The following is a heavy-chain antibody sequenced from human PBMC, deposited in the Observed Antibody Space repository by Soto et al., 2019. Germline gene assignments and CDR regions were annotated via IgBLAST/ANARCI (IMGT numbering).Heavy chain of an antibody. J-gene: IGHJ6*02. CDR2: IIPIFGTE. CDR3: ARADKDMGHYSYGMDV. D-gene: IGHD5-18*01. V-gene: IGHV1-69*01. Sequence: QVQLVQSGAEVKKPGSSVKVSCKASGGTFSSYAISWVRQAPGQGLEWMGGIIPIFGTENYAQKFQGRVTITADESTSTAYMELSNLRSEDTSVYYCARADKDMGHYSYGMDVWGQGTTVTVS. CDR1: GGTFSSYA.